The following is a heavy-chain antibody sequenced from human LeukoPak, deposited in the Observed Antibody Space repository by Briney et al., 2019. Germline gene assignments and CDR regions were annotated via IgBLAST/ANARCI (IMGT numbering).Heavy chain of an antibody. CDR2: MNPNTGIT. D-gene: IGHD3-10*01. V-gene: IGHV1-8*01. Sequence: GASVKVSCKASGYSFITYDVNWVRQATGQGPEWMGYMNPNTGITGYAQKFQGRVTMTSDTSINTAYMELSSLTSEDTAMYYCARKLRRDEFGGQEPLVTVPS. CDR3: ARKLRRDEF. CDR1: GYSFITYD. J-gene: IGHJ4*02.